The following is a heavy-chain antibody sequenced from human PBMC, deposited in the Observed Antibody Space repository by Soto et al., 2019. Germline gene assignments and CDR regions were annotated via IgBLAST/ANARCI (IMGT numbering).Heavy chain of an antibody. Sequence: QVQLVESGGGVVQPGRSLRLSCAASGFTFSSYAMHWVRQAPGKGLEWVAVISYDGSNKYYADSVKGRFTISRDNSKNTLYLQRNSLRAEDTAVYYCARDLYDSSGYTFDYWGQGTLVTVSS. CDR2: ISYDGSNK. V-gene: IGHV3-30-3*01. CDR3: ARDLYDSSGYTFDY. CDR1: GFTFSSYA. J-gene: IGHJ4*02. D-gene: IGHD3-22*01.